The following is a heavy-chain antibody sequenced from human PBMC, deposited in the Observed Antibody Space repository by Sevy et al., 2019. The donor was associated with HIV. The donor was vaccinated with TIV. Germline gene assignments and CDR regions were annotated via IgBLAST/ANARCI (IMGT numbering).Heavy chain of an antibody. V-gene: IGHV3-53*01. D-gene: IGHD1-1*01. CDR2: LYSGGST. CDR1: GFTVSSNY. CDR3: AKIQGVKWYFDL. J-gene: IGHJ2*01. Sequence: GGSLRLSCAASGFTVSSNYVSWVRQAPGKGLEWVSTLYSGGSTYYADSVKGRFTISRDDSKNTLFLQLNSLTVEDTAVYFCAKIQGVKWYFDLWGRDTLVTVSS.